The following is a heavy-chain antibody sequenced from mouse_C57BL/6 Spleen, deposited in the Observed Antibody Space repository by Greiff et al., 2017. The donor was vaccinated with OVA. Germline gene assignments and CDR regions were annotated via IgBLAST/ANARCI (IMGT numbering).Heavy chain of an antibody. CDR3: ARGRITTVEGGYFDY. CDR1: GYTFTSYW. D-gene: IGHD1-1*01. V-gene: IGHV1-50*01. Sequence: QVQLQQSGAELVKPGASVKLSCKASGYTFTSYWMQWVKQRPGQGLEWIGEIDPSDSYTNYNQKFKGKATLTVDTSSSTAYMQLSSLRSEDSAVYYFARGRITTVEGGYFDYWGQGTTLTVSS. J-gene: IGHJ2*01. CDR2: IDPSDSYT.